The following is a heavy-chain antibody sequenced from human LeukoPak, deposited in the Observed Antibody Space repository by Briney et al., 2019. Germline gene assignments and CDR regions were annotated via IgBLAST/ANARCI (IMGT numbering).Heavy chain of an antibody. V-gene: IGHV4-34*01. J-gene: IGHJ3*01. D-gene: IGHD1-14*01. Sequence: SETLSLTCAVYGGSFSGYYWSWIRQPPGKGLEWIGEINHSGSTNYNPSLKSRVTISIDTSKNQFSLRLTSVTAADTAMYYCASNLAISAGSAFDVWGQGTMVTVSS. CDR1: GGSFSGYY. CDR3: ASNLAISAGSAFDV. CDR2: INHSGST.